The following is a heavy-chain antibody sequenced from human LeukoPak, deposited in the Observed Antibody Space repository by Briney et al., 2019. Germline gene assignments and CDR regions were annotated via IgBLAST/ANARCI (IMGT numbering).Heavy chain of an antibody. CDR1: GITFISAW. CDR2: IKSKTDGGTA. D-gene: IGHD3-3*01. V-gene: IGHV3-15*01. J-gene: IGHJ4*02. CDR3: ATALRGVGF. Sequence: GGSLRLSCAASGITFISAWMNWVRQAPGKGLEWVGRIKSKTDGGTAEHAAPVKGRFIISRDDSKNMLYLQMNSLNSDDTGVYYCATALRGVGFWGQRTLVTVPS.